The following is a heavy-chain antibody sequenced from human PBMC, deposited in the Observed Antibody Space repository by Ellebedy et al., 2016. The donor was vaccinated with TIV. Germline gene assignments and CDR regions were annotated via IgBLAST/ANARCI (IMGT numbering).Heavy chain of an antibody. CDR1: GGSMRSYY. CDR2: AYYSGST. D-gene: IGHD2-21*02. J-gene: IGHJ6*03. CDR3: ARVGTELVTVDEYYYYMDV. V-gene: IGHV4-59*01. Sequence: SETLSLTCTVSGGSMRSYYWAWIRQPPGKGPEWIGYAYYSGSTDYNPSLEGRVTISVDTPKNQFSLNLRSVTPADTAIYYCARVGTELVTVDEYYYYMDVWGKGTSVTVSS.